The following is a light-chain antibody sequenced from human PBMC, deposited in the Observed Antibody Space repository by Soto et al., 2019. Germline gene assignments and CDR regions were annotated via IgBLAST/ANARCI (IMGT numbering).Light chain of an antibody. CDR2: GAS. Sequence: EIVLTQSPGTLSLSPGERATLSCRASQSVSSSYLAWYQQKPGQAPRLLIYGASSRATGIPGRFSGSGSGTDFTLTISRLEPEDFAVYYCQQYGSSASFGQGTKVEIK. CDR1: QSVSSSY. V-gene: IGKV3-20*01. CDR3: QQYGSSAS. J-gene: IGKJ1*01.